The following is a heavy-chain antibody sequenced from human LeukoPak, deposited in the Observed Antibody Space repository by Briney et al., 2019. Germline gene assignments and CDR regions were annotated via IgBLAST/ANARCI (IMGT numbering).Heavy chain of an antibody. Sequence: SVKVSCKASGGTFSSYAISWVRQAPGQGLEWMGGIIPIFGTANYAQKFQGRVTITADESTSTAYMELSSLRSEDTAVYYCARSTVVTPRSNYFDYWGQGTLVTVAS. V-gene: IGHV1-69*13. CDR3: ARSTVVTPRSNYFDY. D-gene: IGHD4-23*01. CDR2: IIPIFGTA. J-gene: IGHJ4*02. CDR1: GGTFSSYA.